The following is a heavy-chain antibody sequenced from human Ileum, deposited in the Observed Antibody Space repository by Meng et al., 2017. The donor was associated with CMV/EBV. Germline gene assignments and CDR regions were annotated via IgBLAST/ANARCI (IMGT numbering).Heavy chain of an antibody. Sequence: GESLKISCEASRFTFSGYGMHWVRQAPGKGLEWVSFISYDGSNEYYADSVKGRFTISRDNSKNTLYLQMNSLTTEDTAVYYCAKDWHWGTPDYGMNVWDQGSTVTVSS. CDR2: ISYDGSNE. CDR1: RFTFSGYG. CDR3: AKDWHWGTPDYGMNV. D-gene: IGHD7-27*01. V-gene: IGHV3-30*02. J-gene: IGHJ6*02.